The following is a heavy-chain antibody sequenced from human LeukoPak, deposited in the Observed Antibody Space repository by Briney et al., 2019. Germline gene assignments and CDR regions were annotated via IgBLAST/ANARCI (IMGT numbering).Heavy chain of an antibody. CDR3: VKDYRHYYDSSDAY. CDR2: VRTDGSYT. V-gene: IGHV3-30*02. CDR1: GSTFSIYG. D-gene: IGHD3-22*01. Sequence: GGSLRLSCAASGSTFSIYGMHWVRQAPGKGMDWVAFVRTDGSYTSYADSVKGRFTISRDNSKNTLYLQMSSLRAEDTAVYYCVKDYRHYYDSSDAYWGQGTLVTVSS. J-gene: IGHJ4*02.